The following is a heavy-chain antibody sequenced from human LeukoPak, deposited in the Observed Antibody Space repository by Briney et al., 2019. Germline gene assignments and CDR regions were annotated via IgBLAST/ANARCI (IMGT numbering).Heavy chain of an antibody. Sequence: GGSLRLSCAASGFTFSSYWMHWVRQAPGKGLMWVSRTNSDGSITNYADSVKGRFTISRDNAKNTLYLQMNSLRAEGTAVYYCARVRATFSPHFDNWGQGTLVTVSS. D-gene: IGHD5-12*01. CDR2: TNSDGSIT. CDR1: GFTFSSYW. J-gene: IGHJ4*02. V-gene: IGHV3-74*01. CDR3: ARVRATFSPHFDN.